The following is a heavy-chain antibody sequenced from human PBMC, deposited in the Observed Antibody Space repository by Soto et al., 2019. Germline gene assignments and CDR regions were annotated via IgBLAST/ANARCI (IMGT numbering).Heavy chain of an antibody. V-gene: IGHV1-58*01. J-gene: IGHJ6*02. D-gene: IGHD6-25*01. CDR1: GFTFTSSA. CDR3: AAGGYPSYGMDV. Sequence: ASVKVSCKASGFTFTSSAVQWVRQARGQRLEWIGWIVVGSGNTNYAQKFQERVTITRDVSTSTAYMELSSLRSEDTAVYYCAAGGYPSYGMDVWGQGTTVTVSS. CDR2: IVVGSGNT.